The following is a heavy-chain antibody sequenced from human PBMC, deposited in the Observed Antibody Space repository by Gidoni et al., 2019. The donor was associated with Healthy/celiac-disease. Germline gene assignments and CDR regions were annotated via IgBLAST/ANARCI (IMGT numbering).Heavy chain of an antibody. Sequence: EVQLLESGGGLVQPGGSLRLSCAAYGFTVSSYAMSWVRQAPGKGLEWVSAISGSGGSTYYADSVKGRFTISRDNSKNTLYLQMNSLRAEDTAVYYCAKDPGVWLQFLVDYWGQGTLVTVSS. J-gene: IGHJ4*02. CDR3: AKDPGVWLQFLVDY. V-gene: IGHV3-23*01. CDR1: GFTVSSYA. D-gene: IGHD5-12*01. CDR2: ISGSGGST.